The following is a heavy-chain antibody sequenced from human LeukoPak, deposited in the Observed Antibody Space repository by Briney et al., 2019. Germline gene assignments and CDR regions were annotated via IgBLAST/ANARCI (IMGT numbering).Heavy chain of an antibody. V-gene: IGHV3-74*01. Sequence: GGSLRLSCAASGFTFNSYWMVWFRQAPGKGLVWVSCINPDGSWTLHADSVKGRFAISRDYARNTLYLQMNSLGVEDTAMYYCVRDSYGAFEYWGQGTLVTVSS. CDR2: INPDGSWT. CDR3: VRDSYGAFEY. D-gene: IGHD4-17*01. CDR1: GFTFNSYW. J-gene: IGHJ4*02.